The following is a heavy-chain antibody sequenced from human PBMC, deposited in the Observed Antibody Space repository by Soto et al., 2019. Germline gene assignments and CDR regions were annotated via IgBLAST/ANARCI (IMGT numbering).Heavy chain of an antibody. J-gene: IGHJ4*02. Sequence: LRLSCAASGFTFSSYWMSWVRQAPGKGLEWVANIKQDGSEKYYVDSVKGRFTISRDNAKNSLYLQMNSLRAEGTAVYYCARGPDYGDYYFDYWGQGTLVTVS. D-gene: IGHD4-17*01. V-gene: IGHV3-7*01. CDR2: IKQDGSEK. CDR1: GFTFSSYW. CDR3: ARGPDYGDYYFDY.